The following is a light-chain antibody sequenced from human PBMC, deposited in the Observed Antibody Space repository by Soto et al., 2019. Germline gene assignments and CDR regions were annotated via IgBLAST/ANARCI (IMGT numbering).Light chain of an antibody. CDR2: EVV. V-gene: IGLV2-8*01. J-gene: IGLJ1*01. CDR3: CSYVGATTYV. CDR1: KNDIGVYDF. Sequence: QSALTQPPSASGSPGQSVTISCTGTKNDIGVYDFVSWYQHHPGKAPRLIIYEVVQRPSGVPDRFSGSKSGNTASLTVSGLQAEDEAEYYCCSYVGATTYVFGSGTKVTVL.